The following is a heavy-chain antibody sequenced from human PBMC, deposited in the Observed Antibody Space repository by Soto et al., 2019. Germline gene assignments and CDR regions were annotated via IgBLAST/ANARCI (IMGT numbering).Heavy chain of an antibody. V-gene: IGHV1-18*01. CDR2: ISAYNGNT. D-gene: IGHD6-19*01. Sequence: QVQLVQSGAEVKKPGASVKVSCKASGYTFTSYGISWVRQAPGQGLEWMGWISAYNGNTNYAQKLQGRGTMTTDSSTSTAYMELRSLRSDDTAVYYCARDSATWYSSGWYHDYWGQGTLVTVSS. J-gene: IGHJ4*02. CDR1: GYTFTSYG. CDR3: ARDSATWYSSGWYHDY.